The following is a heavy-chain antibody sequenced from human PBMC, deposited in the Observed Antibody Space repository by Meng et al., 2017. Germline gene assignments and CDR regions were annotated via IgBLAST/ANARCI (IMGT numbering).Heavy chain of an antibody. V-gene: IGHV3-33*01. D-gene: IGHD3-16*02. CDR3: ARGGVVYDYFWGSDRDPTPYYYYGMDV. J-gene: IGHJ6*02. Sequence: GESLKISCAASGFTFSSYGMHWVRQAPGKGLEWVAVICYDGSNKYYADSVKGRFTISRDNSKNMLYLQMNSLRAEDTAVYYCARGGVVYDYFWGSDRDPTPYYYYGMDVWGQGTTVTVSS. CDR2: ICYDGSNK. CDR1: GFTFSSYG.